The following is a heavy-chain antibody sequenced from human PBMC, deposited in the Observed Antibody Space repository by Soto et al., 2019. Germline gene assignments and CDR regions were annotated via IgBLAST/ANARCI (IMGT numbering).Heavy chain of an antibody. CDR2: IIPIFGTA. Sequence: QVQLVQSGAEVKKPGSSVKVSCKASGGTFSSYAISWVRQAPGQGLEWMGGIIPIFGTANYAQKFQGRVTITADEPTSTAYMELSSLRSEDTAVYYCARGGRDGYHRYYFAYWGPGTLVTVSS. CDR1: GGTFSSYA. J-gene: IGHJ4*02. V-gene: IGHV1-69*12. CDR3: ARGGRDGYHRYYFAY. D-gene: IGHD5-12*01.